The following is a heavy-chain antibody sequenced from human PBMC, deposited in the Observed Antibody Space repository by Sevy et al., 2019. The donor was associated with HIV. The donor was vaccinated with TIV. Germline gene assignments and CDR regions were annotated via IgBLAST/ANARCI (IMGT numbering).Heavy chain of an antibody. Sequence: GGSLRLSCAISGFTVNDKYIIWVRQAPGKGLEWVSVIFSSGSTYYADSAKGGFTISIDNSKNTVDLQMNSVRAEDTAVYYCVSLFLSYRSGWSYFDYWGQGTLVTVSS. CDR2: IFSSGST. CDR1: GFTVNDKY. J-gene: IGHJ4*02. CDR3: VSLFLSYRSGWSYFDY. D-gene: IGHD6-19*01. V-gene: IGHV3-66*02.